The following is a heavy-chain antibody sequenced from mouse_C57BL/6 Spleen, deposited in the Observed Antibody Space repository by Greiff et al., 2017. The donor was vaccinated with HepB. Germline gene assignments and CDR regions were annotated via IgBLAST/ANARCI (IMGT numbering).Heavy chain of an antibody. D-gene: IGHD2-4*01. CDR3: ARVLGLRPWFAY. J-gene: IGHJ3*01. CDR2: INPSNGGT. Sequence: QVQLKQPGTELVKPGASVKLSCKASGYTFTSYWMHWVKQRPGQGLEWIGNINPSNGGTNYNEKFKSKATLTVDKSSSTAYMQRSSLTSEDAAVYYCARVLGLRPWFAYWGQGTLVTVSA. V-gene: IGHV1-53*01. CDR1: GYTFTSYW.